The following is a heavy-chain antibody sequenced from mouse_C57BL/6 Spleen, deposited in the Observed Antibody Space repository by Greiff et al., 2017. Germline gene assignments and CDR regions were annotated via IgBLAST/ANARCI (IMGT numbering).Heavy chain of an antibody. CDR1: GYSITSGYY. Sequence: DVKLVESGPGLVKPSQSLSFTCSVTGYSITSGYYWNWIRAFPGNKLEWMGYISYDGSNNYNPSLKNRISITRDPSKNQFFLKLNSVTTEDTATYYCARGDYGGAMDYWGQGTSVTVSS. CDR3: ARGDYGGAMDY. D-gene: IGHD2-4*01. J-gene: IGHJ4*01. CDR2: ISYDGSN. V-gene: IGHV3-6*01.